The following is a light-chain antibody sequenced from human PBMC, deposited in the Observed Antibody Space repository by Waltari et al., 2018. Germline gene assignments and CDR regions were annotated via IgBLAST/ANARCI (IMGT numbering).Light chain of an antibody. CDR1: SSDVGSYNL. CDR3: CSYAGSSTLWV. Sequence: QSALTQPASVSGSPGQSITISCTGTSSDVGSYNLVSWYQQHPGKAPKLMIYEVSKRPSALSIRISGSTSGNTGFLTSFRLQGDDEADYYCCSYAGSSTLWVFGGGTNLTVL. CDR2: EVS. J-gene: IGLJ3*02. V-gene: IGLV2-23*02.